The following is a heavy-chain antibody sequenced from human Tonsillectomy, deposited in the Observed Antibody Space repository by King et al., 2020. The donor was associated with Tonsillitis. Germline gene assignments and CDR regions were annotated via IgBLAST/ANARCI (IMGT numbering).Heavy chain of an antibody. CDR2: ISYDGSNK. CDR1: GFTFSTYG. Sequence: VQLVESGGGVVQPGRSLRLSCAASGFTFSTYGMHWVRQAPGKGLEWVAVISYDGSNKDYADSVKGRFTISRDNPKNTLDLQMNSLRAEDTAVYYCARSDIMATFIVWGAFDIWGQGTMVTVSS. D-gene: IGHD5-12*01. J-gene: IGHJ3*02. CDR3: ARSDIMATFIVWGAFDI. V-gene: IGHV3-33*05.